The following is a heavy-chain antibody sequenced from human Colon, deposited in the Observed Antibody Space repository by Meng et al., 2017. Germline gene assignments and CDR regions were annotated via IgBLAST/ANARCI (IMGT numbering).Heavy chain of an antibody. Sequence: ESPMIPRASFGFTFGGYSMNWVRQAPGKGLEWVSHISSRSSYKYYADPVKGRFTISRDNAKHSLYLQMNSLRAEDTAVYYCARDNDGGVSRTFDYWGQGTLVTVSS. CDR2: ISSRSSYK. J-gene: IGHJ4*02. D-gene: IGHD5/OR15-5a*01. V-gene: IGHV3-21*01. CDR1: GFTFGGYS. CDR3: ARDNDGGVSRTFDY.